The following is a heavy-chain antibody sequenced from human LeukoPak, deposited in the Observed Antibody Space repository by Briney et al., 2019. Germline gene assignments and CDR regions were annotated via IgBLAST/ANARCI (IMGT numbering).Heavy chain of an antibody. V-gene: IGHV1-69*06. CDR3: ARGGFHGYSLGSGSKNFDY. J-gene: IGHJ4*02. CDR2: IIPIFGTA. D-gene: IGHD5-18*01. Sequence: ASVKVSCKASGGTFSSYAISWVRQAPGQGLEWMGGIIPIFGTANYAQKFQGRVTITADKSTSTAYMELSSLRSEDTAVYYCARGGFHGYSLGSGSKNFDYWGQGTLVTVSS. CDR1: GGTFSSYA.